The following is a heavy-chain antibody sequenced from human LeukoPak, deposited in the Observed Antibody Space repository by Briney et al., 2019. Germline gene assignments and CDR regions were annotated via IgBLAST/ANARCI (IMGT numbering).Heavy chain of an antibody. D-gene: IGHD3-16*01. J-gene: IGHJ4*02. CDR1: GFTFSSSW. V-gene: IGHV3-7*01. Sequence: PGGSLRLSCAASGFTFSSSWMTWVRQAPGQGLEWLANIKGDGSDKNYVDSVKGRFTISRDNAKNSLFLQMSSLRGEGTALYYCATEHWGPNSWGQGTLVTVSS. CDR3: ATEHWGPNS. CDR2: IKGDGSDK.